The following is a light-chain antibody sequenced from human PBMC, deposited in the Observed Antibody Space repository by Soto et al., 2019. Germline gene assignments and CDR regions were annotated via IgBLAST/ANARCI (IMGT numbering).Light chain of an antibody. CDR1: GNDVGGYTF. V-gene: IGLV2-14*03. CDR2: DVN. Sequence: QSALTQPASVSGSPGQSISISCTGTGNDVGGYTFVSWYQQHPDKVPKLVIFDVNRRPSGVSDRFSGSKSVNAASLTISGLQAEDEADYYCCSYTATTTYVFGTGTRSRS. J-gene: IGLJ1*01. CDR3: CSYTATTTYV.